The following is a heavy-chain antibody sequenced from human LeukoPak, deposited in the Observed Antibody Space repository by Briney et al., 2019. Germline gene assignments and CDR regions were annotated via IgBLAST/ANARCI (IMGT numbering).Heavy chain of an antibody. D-gene: IGHD4/OR15-4a*01. CDR3: ARMGDYHLVSFFDY. CDR2: ISAYDGNI. Sequence: ASVTVSCTSSGYTFTSYGFSWVRQAPGQGLEWMGWISAYDGNIKYAQKFQGRVTMTTDTSTSTVYMELRSLRSDDTAVYYCARMGDYHLVSFFDYWGQGTLVTVSS. J-gene: IGHJ4*02. CDR1: GYTFTSYG. V-gene: IGHV1-18*01.